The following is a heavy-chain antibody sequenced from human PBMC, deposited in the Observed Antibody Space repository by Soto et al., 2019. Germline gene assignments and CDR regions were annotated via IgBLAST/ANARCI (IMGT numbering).Heavy chain of an antibody. D-gene: IGHD3-10*01. V-gene: IGHV4-61*01. CDR2: IYYSGST. CDR1: GGSVSSGSYY. Sequence: PSETLSLTCTVSGGSVSSGSYYWSWIRQPPGKGLEWIGYIYYSGSTNYNPSLKSRVTISVDTSKNQFSLKLSSVTAADTAVYYCARGFTMVRGVINYYYYYYGMDVWGQGXTVTVSS. CDR3: ARGFTMVRGVINYYYYYYGMDV. J-gene: IGHJ6*02.